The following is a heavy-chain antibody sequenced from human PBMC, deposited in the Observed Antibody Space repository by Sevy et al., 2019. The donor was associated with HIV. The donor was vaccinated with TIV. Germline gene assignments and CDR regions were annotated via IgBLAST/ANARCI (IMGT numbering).Heavy chain of an antibody. CDR2: FNPNSGDT. CDR1: GYTFIDYY. V-gene: IGHV1-2*06. J-gene: IGHJ3*02. CDR3: AREWGFAMANAFDI. D-gene: IGHD2-2*01. Sequence: ASVKVSCKASGYTFIDYYLIWVRQAPGQGLEWMGRFNPNSGDTNYAQKFQGRVTMTRDASINSAYMELSRLTSDDTAVYYCAREWGFAMANAFDIWGQRTMVTVSS.